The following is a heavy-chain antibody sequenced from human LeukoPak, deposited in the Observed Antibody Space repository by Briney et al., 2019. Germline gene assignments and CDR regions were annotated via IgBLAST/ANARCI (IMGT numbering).Heavy chain of an antibody. D-gene: IGHD3-3*01. CDR1: GYTLTSYG. J-gene: IGHJ4*02. V-gene: IGHV1-2*02. CDR3: ARETHVLFGVREQRPDY. Sequence: ASVKVSCEASGYTLTSYGINWMRQAPGQGLEWMGWINPNSGGTNYAQKFQGRVTMTRDTSISTAYMELSRLRSDDTAVYYCARETHVLFGVREQRPDYWGQGTLVTVSS. CDR2: INPNSGGT.